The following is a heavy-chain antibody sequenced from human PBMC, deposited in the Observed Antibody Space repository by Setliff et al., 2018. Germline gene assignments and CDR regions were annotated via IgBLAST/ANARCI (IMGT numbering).Heavy chain of an antibody. CDR3: AKGGGRIQLWLPDIYYFDY. CDR1: GFTFSNYA. D-gene: IGHD5-18*01. J-gene: IGHJ4*02. Sequence: GGSLRLSCAASGFTFSNYAMSWVRQAPGKGLEWVSVISGSGGSTYYADSVKGRFTISRDNFKNTLYLQMSSRRAEDTAVYYCAKGGGRIQLWLPDIYYFDYWGQGTLVTVSS. V-gene: IGHV3-23*01. CDR2: ISGSGGST.